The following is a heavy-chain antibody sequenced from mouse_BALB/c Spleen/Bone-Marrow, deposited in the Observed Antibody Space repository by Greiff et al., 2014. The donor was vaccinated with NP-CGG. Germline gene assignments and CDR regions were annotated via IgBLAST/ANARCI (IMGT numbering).Heavy chain of an antibody. J-gene: IGHJ1*01. Sequence: DVMLVESGGGLVQPGGSLRLSCATSGFTVTYYYMSLFLHPAVNALYFSIYLINKANGYTTEYSASVKGRFTISRDNSQSILYLQMNTLRAEDSATYYCAREGVYYGNPYWYFDVWGAGTTVTVSS. CDR1: GFTVTYYY. CDR2: LINKANGYTT. CDR3: AREGVYYGNPYWYFDV. V-gene: IGHV7-3*02. D-gene: IGHD2-1*01.